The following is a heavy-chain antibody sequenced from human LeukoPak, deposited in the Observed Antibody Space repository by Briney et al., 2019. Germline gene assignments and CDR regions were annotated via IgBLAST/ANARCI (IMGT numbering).Heavy chain of an antibody. CDR1: GFTFRNYA. V-gene: IGHV3-23*01. CDR2: LTGSGDNT. J-gene: IGHJ2*01. D-gene: IGHD4-11*01. Sequence: GGSLRLSCAASGFTFRNYAMTWVRQAPGKGLEWVSALTGSGDNTYYADSMKGRFTISRDNSKNTLFLQTTSLRAEDTALYYCARILDYSNYFHWYFDLWGRGTLVTVSS. CDR3: ARILDYSNYFHWYFDL.